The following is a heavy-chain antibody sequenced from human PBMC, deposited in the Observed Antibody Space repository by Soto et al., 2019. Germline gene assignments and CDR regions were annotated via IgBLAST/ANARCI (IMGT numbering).Heavy chain of an antibody. J-gene: IGHJ4*02. Sequence: GGSLRLSCAASGFTFSSYAMSWVRQAPGKGLEWVSAISGSGGSTYYADSVKGRFTISRDNSKNTLYLQMNSLRAEDTAVYYCAKVAYDSSGYYFNMSLDYWGQGTLVTVSS. CDR3: AKVAYDSSGYYFNMSLDY. CDR1: GFTFSSYA. CDR2: ISGSGGST. D-gene: IGHD3-22*01. V-gene: IGHV3-23*01.